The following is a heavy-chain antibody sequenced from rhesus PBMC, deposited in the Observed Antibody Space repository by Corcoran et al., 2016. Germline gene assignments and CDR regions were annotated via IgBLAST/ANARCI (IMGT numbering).Heavy chain of an antibody. Sequence: QLQLQESGPGLVKPSETLSLTCAVSGGPISSNYWSWIRQPPGTGLEWIGRISGSGGSTDYNPSLRSRVTSSTDTSENQFSLKLSSVTAADTAVYYCASSKWGFGGSSFDYWGQGVLVTVSS. CDR1: GGPISSNY. V-gene: IGHV4-173*01. D-gene: IGHD4-29*01. J-gene: IGHJ4*01. CDR2: ISGSGGST. CDR3: ASSKWGFGGSSFDY.